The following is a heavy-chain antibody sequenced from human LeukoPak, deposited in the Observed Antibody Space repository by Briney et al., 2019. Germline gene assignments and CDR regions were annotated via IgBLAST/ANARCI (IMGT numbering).Heavy chain of an antibody. Sequence: GGPLRLSCAASGFTFSSYAMSWVRQAPGKGLEWVSAISGSGGSTYYADSVKGRFTISRGNSKNTLYLQMNSLRAEDTAVYYCAKAAYCSSTSCSDEYYYYYYGMDVWGQGTTVTVSS. J-gene: IGHJ6*02. V-gene: IGHV3-23*01. D-gene: IGHD2-2*01. CDR3: AKAAYCSSTSCSDEYYYYYYGMDV. CDR1: GFTFSSYA. CDR2: ISGSGGST.